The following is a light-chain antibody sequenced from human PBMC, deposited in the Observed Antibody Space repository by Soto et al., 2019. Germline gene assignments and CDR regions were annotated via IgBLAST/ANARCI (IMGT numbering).Light chain of an antibody. CDR1: SSDVGGYNY. J-gene: IGLJ1*01. V-gene: IGLV2-14*01. CDR2: ELR. Sequence: QSALTQPASVSGSPGQSITISCTGTSSDVGGYNYVSWYQQHPGKAPKLMIYELRNRPSGVSNRFSGSKSGNTASLTISGLQAEDEADYYCSSYTSSSTLVVFGTGTKVTVL. CDR3: SSYTSSSTLVV.